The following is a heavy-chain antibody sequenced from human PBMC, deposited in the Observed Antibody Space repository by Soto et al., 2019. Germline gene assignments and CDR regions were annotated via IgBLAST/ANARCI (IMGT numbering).Heavy chain of an antibody. J-gene: IGHJ6*02. CDR1: GGSISSSSYY. CDR2: IYYSGST. CDR3: ASPFTSMVRGDNYYYYGMDV. Sequence: SETLSLTCTVSGGSISSSSYYWGWIRQPPGKGLEWIGSIYYSGSTYYNPSLKSRVTISVDTSKNQFSLKLSSVTAADTAVYYCASPFTSMVRGDNYYYYGMDVWGQGTTVTVSS. D-gene: IGHD3-10*01. V-gene: IGHV4-39*01.